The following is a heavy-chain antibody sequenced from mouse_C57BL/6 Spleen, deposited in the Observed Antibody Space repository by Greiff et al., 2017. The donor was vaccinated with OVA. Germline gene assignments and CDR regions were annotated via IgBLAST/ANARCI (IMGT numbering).Heavy chain of an antibody. CDR1: GYTFTEYT. J-gene: IGHJ1*03. CDR2: FYPGSGSI. CDR3: ARHEDGVHGYWYFDV. V-gene: IGHV1-62-2*01. Sequence: VQLQQSGAELVKPGASVKLSCKASGYTFTEYTIHWVKQRSGQGLEWIGWFYPGSGSIKYNEKFKDKATLTADKSSSTVYMELSRLTAEDAAVYCCARHEDGVHGYWYFDVWGTGTTVTVSS.